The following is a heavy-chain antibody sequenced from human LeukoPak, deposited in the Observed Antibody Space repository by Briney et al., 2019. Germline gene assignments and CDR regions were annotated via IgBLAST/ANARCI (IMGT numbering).Heavy chain of an antibody. D-gene: IGHD2-2*01. J-gene: IGHJ6*03. V-gene: IGHV4-4*07. Sequence: SETQSLTCTVSGGSISSYYWSWIRQPAGKGLEWIGRIYTSGSTNYNPSLKSQVTMSVDTSKNQFSLKLSSVTAADTAVYYCARVRVVPAAPLYYYYYMDVWGKGTTVTVSS. CDR2: IYTSGST. CDR1: GGSISSYY. CDR3: ARVRVVPAAPLYYYYYMDV.